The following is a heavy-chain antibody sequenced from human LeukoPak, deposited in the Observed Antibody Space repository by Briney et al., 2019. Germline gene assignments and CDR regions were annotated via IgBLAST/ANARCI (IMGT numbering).Heavy chain of an antibody. V-gene: IGHV3-20*04. CDR1: GFTFDDYG. Sequence: GGSLGLSCAASGFTFDDYGMSWVRQAPGKGLEWVSGINWNGGSTGYADSVKGRFTISRDNAKNSLYLQMNSLRAEDTALYYCARAYDFWSGYRPDYWGQGTLVTVSS. CDR3: ARAYDFWSGYRPDY. D-gene: IGHD3-3*01. J-gene: IGHJ4*02. CDR2: INWNGGST.